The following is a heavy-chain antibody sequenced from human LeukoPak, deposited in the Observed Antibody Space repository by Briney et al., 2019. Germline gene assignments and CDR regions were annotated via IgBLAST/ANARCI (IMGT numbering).Heavy chain of an antibody. CDR2: ISGSSTYI. D-gene: IGHD3-22*01. CDR3: ARDPDRYYDSSGYYY. CDR1: GFTFSSYS. Sequence: KAGGSLRLSCAASGFTFSSYSMNWVRQAPGKGLEWVSSISGSSTYIYYADSVKGRFTISRDNAQNSLFLQMNSLRAEDTAVYYCARDPDRYYDSSGYYYWGQGTLVTVSS. V-gene: IGHV3-21*01. J-gene: IGHJ4*02.